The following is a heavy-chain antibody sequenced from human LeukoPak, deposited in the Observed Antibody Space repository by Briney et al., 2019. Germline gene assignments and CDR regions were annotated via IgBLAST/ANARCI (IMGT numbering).Heavy chain of an antibody. CDR2: IYYSGTT. D-gene: IGHD3-3*01. V-gene: IGHV4-39*01. CDR3: ARGYYDFWSGYSDY. Sequence: PSETLTLTCTLPGGSLCSSSYYWGWIRQPPGKGLEWIGSIYYSGTTYYNPSLKSRVTISVDTSKNQFSLKLSSVTAADTAVYYCARGYYDFWSGYSDYWGQGALVTVSS. J-gene: IGHJ4*02. CDR1: GGSLCSSSYY.